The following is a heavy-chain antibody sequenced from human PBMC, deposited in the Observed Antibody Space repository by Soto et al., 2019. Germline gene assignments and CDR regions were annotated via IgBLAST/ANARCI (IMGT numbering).Heavy chain of an antibody. CDR2: MIPKFVTP. J-gene: IGHJ4*02. CDR3: ARGAEGLGYNWKYVPFDL. Sequence: QVQLVQSGAEVKKPGSSVRVSCKTSGGTFSSHVFSWVRQAPGQGLEWMGGMIPKFVTPNSAQRFQDRVTITADVSTSTVYMELSCLRPEDTAVYYCARGAEGLGYNWKYVPFDLWGQGTLVTVSS. CDR1: GGTFSSHV. V-gene: IGHV1-69*01. D-gene: IGHD1-7*01.